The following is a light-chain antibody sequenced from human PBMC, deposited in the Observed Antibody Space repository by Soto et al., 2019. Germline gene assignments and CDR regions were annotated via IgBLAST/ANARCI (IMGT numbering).Light chain of an antibody. V-gene: IGKV1-5*03. J-gene: IGKJ4*01. CDR1: QSVSDW. CDR2: KAS. CDR3: QQYDSYSRPT. Sequence: DIRMTHSPSTLSAAVGEKVNITCRASQSVSDWLAWYQHKPGKTPKLLIYKASTLESGVPSRFSGFGSGTEFTLAISSLQPEDFATYYCQQYDSYSRPTFGGGAKVDI.